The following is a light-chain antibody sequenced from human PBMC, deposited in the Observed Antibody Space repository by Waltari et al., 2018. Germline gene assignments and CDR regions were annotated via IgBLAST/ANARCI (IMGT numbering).Light chain of an antibody. V-gene: IGKV3-20*01. CDR1: QSLTKRY. CDR2: GAS. Sequence: VLTQSPDTLSLSPGERATLSCRASQSLTKRYLAWYQQKPGQAPRLLIDGASSRAAGIPDRFSGSGSGTDFTLTISRLEPEDSAVYYCQQYGSSILYTFGQGTKLEIK. J-gene: IGKJ2*01. CDR3: QQYGSSILYT.